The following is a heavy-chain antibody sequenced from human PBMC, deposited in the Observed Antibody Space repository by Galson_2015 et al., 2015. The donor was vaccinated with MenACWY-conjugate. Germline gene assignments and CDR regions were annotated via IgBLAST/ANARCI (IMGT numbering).Heavy chain of an antibody. CDR3: AREGRHVGSYSDLDY. Sequence: GATTHYSDSVKGRFTSSRDNSKNTLYLQMNSLRVEDTAVYYCAREGRHVGSYSDLDYWGQGTLVTVSS. J-gene: IGHJ4*02. V-gene: IGHV3-53*01. CDR2: GATT. D-gene: IGHD1-26*01.